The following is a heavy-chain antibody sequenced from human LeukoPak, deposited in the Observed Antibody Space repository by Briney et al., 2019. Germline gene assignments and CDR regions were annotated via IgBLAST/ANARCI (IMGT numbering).Heavy chain of an antibody. D-gene: IGHD3-10*01. CDR1: GFTFSSYW. Sequence: GGSLRLSCAASGFTFSSYWMSWVRQAPGKGLEWVANIKQDGSEKYYVDSVKGRFTISRDNAKNSLYLQMNSLRAEDTAVYYCARVRAFTMVRGVPYYFDYWGQGTLVTVSS. CDR3: ARVRAFTMVRGVPYYFDY. V-gene: IGHV3-7*01. J-gene: IGHJ4*02. CDR2: IKQDGSEK.